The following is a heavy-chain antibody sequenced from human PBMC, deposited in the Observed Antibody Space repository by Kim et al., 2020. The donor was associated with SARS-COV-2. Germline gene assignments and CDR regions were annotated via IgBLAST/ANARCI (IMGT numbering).Heavy chain of an antibody. D-gene: IGHD2-21*02. Sequence: GGSLRLSCAASGFTFSSYSMNWVRQAPGKGLEWVSSISSSSSYIYYADSVKGRFTISRDNAKNSLYLQRNSLRAEDTAVYYCARGGIVVVTANNWFDPWGQRTLVTVSS. V-gene: IGHV3-21*01. J-gene: IGHJ5*02. CDR1: GFTFSSYS. CDR2: ISSSSSYI. CDR3: ARGGIVVVTANNWFDP.